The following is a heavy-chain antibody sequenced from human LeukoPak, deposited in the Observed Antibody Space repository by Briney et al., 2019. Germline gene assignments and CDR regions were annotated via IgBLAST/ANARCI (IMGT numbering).Heavy chain of an antibody. Sequence: HPGGSLRLSCAASGFTFSNYGLHWVRQAPGKGLEWVAVIWYDGSNKYYADSVKGRFTISRDNSKNTLYMQMNSLRAEDTAVYFCARGASYWGDFYYGMDVWGQGTTVTVSS. V-gene: IGHV3-33*01. J-gene: IGHJ6*02. CDR3: ARGASYWGDFYYGMDV. D-gene: IGHD1-26*01. CDR1: GFTFSNYG. CDR2: IWYDGSNK.